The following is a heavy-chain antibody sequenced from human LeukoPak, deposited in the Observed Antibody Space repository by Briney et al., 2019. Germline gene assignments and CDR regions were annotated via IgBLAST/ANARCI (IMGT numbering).Heavy chain of an antibody. CDR3: ATELSLN. V-gene: IGHV1-2*02. CDR2: ISPNSGDT. J-gene: IGHJ4*02. Sequence: ASVKVSCKASGYTFTDYYMHWVRQAPGQGLEWMGWISPNSGDTNYAQKFQGRVTMTRDTSISTAYMQLSSLRSDDTAVYYCATELSLNWGQGTQVTVSS. CDR1: GYTFTDYY.